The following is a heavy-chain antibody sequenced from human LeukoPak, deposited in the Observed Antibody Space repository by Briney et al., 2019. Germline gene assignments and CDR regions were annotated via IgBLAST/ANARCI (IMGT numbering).Heavy chain of an antibody. D-gene: IGHD3-22*01. CDR2: ISGSGGST. Sequence: GGSLRLSCAASGFTFSSYAMSWVRQAPGKGLEWVSAISGSGGSTYYADSVKRRFTISRDNSKNTLYLQMNSLRAEDTAVYYCAKEGPTDYYDSSGSYFDYWGQGTLVTVSS. CDR3: AKEGPTDYYDSSGSYFDY. V-gene: IGHV3-23*01. J-gene: IGHJ4*02. CDR1: GFTFSSYA.